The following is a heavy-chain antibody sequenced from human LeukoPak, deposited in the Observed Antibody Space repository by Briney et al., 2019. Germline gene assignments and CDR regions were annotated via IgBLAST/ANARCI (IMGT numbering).Heavy chain of an antibody. D-gene: IGHD3-16*02. CDR1: GFXVSRNY. V-gene: IGHV3-53*01. CDR3: ARESDYVWGSYRSYYFDY. J-gene: IGHJ4*02. Sequence: GGSLRLSCAASGFXVSRNYISWVRQAPGKGLEWVSVIYSGGSTYYADSVKGRFTISRDNSKNTLYLQMNSLRAEDTAVYYCARESDYVWGSYRSYYFDYWGQGTLVTVSS. CDR2: IYSGGST.